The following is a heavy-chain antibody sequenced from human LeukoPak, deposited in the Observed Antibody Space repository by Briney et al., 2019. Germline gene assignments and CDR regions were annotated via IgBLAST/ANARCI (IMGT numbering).Heavy chain of an antibody. Sequence: ASVKVSCKASGYTFTNYGISWVRQAPGQGLEWMGWVSADTGSTKFAQKFQGRVILSTDTSTSTAYMELRSLTSDDTAFFYCARDSKDSLGSESAFWGQGTLVTVSS. CDR1: GYTFTNYG. V-gene: IGHV1-18*01. D-gene: IGHD3-10*01. CDR3: ARDSKDSLGSESAF. J-gene: IGHJ4*02. CDR2: VSADTGST.